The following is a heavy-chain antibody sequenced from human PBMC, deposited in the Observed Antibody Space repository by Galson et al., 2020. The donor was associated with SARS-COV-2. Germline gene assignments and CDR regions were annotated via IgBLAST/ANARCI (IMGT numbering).Heavy chain of an antibody. CDR3: ARADIDATARLSGWYDKSFDT. J-gene: IGHJ4*02. Sequence: ASVKVSCKTSGYTFTARYIHWVRLAPGQGLEWMGRINPYTGGTNYAQKFQGRVTMSRDTSISTAYMELSRLTSSDTALYYCARADIDATARLSGWYDKSFDTWGQGTLVTVSS. CDR1: GYTFTARY. V-gene: IGHV1-2*06. CDR2: INPYTGGT. D-gene: IGHD6-19*01.